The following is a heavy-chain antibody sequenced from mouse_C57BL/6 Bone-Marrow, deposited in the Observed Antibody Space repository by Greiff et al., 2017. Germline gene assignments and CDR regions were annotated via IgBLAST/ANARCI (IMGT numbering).Heavy chain of an antibody. D-gene: IGHD1-1*01. J-gene: IGHJ3*01. V-gene: IGHV1-53*01. CDR1: GYTFTSYW. CDR3: ARRGYYGPAWFAY. CDR2: INPSNGGT. Sequence: QVHVKQPGTELVKPGASVKLSCKASGYTFTSYWMHWVKQRPGQGLEWIGNINPSNGGTNYNEKFKSKATLTVDKSSSTAYMQLSSLTSEDSAVYYCARRGYYGPAWFAYWGQGTLVTVSA.